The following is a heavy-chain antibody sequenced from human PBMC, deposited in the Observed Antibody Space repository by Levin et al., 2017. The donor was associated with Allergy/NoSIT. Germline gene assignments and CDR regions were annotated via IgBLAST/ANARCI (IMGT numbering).Heavy chain of an antibody. J-gene: IGHJ6*03. CDR3: ARDGGWGDYGPPYYYYYMDV. CDR2: ISYDGSNK. Sequence: SCAASGFTFSSYAMHWVRQAPGKGLEWVAVISYDGSNKYYADSVKGRFTISRDNSKNTLYLQMNSLRAEDTAVYYCARDGGWGDYGPPYYYYYMDVWGKGTTVTVSS. D-gene: IGHD4-17*01. CDR1: GFTFSSYA. V-gene: IGHV3-30-3*01.